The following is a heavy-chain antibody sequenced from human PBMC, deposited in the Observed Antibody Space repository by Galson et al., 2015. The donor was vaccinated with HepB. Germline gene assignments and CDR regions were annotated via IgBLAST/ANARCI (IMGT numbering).Heavy chain of an antibody. D-gene: IGHD3-10*01. CDR2: LNSDGDVP. CDR1: TISLSGYW. V-gene: IGHV3-74*01. Sequence: SLRLSCAASTISLSGYWMHWVRQAPGKGLVWVSRLNSDGDVPSYADSVRGRFTISRDNVKNILFLQMNSLRPEDTSVYYCARELDDGSGIQTDSLDIWGRGTMVFVSS. J-gene: IGHJ3*02. CDR3: ARELDDGSGIQTDSLDI.